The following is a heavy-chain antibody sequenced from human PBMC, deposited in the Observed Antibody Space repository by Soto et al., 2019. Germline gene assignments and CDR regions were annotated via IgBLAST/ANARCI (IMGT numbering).Heavy chain of an antibody. J-gene: IGHJ6*02. V-gene: IGHV3-23*01. CDR2: ISETGDSL. CDR1: QFTFSSFA. Sequence: PGGSLRLSCAASQFTFSSFAMTWVRQAPGKGLEWVSFISETGDSLSYAESVKGRFTISRDNSKNTLYLQMNSLRAEDTAVYYCATHRYGDYGAYYYYGMDVWGQGTTVTVSS. D-gene: IGHD4-17*01. CDR3: ATHRYGDYGAYYYYGMDV.